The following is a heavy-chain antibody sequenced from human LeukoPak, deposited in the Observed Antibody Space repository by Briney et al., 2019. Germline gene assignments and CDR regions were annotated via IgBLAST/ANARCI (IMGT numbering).Heavy chain of an antibody. D-gene: IGHD2-2*01. V-gene: IGHV3-21*01. J-gene: IGHJ5*02. CDR1: GFTFSSYS. Sequence: GGSLRLSCAASGFTFSSYSMNWVRQAPGKGLEWVSSISSSSSYIYYADSVKGRFTTSRDNAKNSLYLQMNSLRAEDTAVYYCARQVVPAAIRDLRTWFDPWGQGTLVTVSS. CDR3: ARQVVPAAIRDLRTWFDP. CDR2: ISSSSSYI.